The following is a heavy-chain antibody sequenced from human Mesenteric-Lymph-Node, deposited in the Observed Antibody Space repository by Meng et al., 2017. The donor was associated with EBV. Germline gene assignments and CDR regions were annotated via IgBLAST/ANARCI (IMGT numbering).Heavy chain of an antibody. CDR2: IFYSGTS. CDR3: ARRNYDFLSGYSWFDT. D-gene: IGHD3-3*01. Sequence: QMQLQESGLGLVKPSETLSLTCAVSGGSITTNTYYWGWIRQPPGKGLEWIGHIFYSGTSHYNPSLKSRVTISVDTYENQFSLELTSMTATDTAIYYCARRNYDFLSGYSWFDTWGQGTLVTVAS. V-gene: IGHV4-39*01. CDR1: GGSITTNTYY. J-gene: IGHJ5*02.